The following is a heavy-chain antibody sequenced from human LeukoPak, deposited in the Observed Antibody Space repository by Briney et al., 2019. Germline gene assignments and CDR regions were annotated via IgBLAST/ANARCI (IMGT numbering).Heavy chain of an antibody. CDR3: AKVGGQWELLPWAFDI. Sequence: GGSLRLSCAASGVTFSSYAMSWVRQAPGKGLEWVSAISRSGDNTYYADSVKGRFIISRDNSKSTLYLQMNSLRAEDTAVYYCAKVGGQWELLPWAFDIWGQGTMVTVSS. CDR2: ISRSGDNT. V-gene: IGHV3-23*01. J-gene: IGHJ3*02. D-gene: IGHD1-26*01. CDR1: GVTFSSYA.